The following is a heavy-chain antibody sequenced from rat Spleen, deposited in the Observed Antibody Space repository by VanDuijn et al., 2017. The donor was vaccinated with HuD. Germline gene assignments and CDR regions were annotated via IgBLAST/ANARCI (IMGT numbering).Heavy chain of an antibody. V-gene: IGHV3-3*01. CDR2: INSAGNT. CDR3: TRLAIPPFDY. J-gene: IGHJ2*01. CDR1: GHSIDSSYR. D-gene: IGHD3-8*01. Sequence: EVQLQESGPGLVKPSQSLSLTCSVTGHSIDSSYRWNWIRKFPGNKLEWMGYINSAGNTNYNPSLKSRISISRDRSKNQFFLKVDSVNAEDTASYYCTRLAIPPFDYWGQGVMVTVSS.